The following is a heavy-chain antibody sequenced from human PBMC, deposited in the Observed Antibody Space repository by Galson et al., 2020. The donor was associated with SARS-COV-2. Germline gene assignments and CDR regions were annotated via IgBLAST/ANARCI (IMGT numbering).Heavy chain of an antibody. V-gene: IGHV4-28*01. CDR1: GYSISSSNW. Sequence: ETSETLSLTCAVSGYSISSSNWWGWIRQPPGKGLEWIGYIYYSGSTYYNPSLKSRVTMSVDTSKNQFSLKLSSVTAVDTAGYYCARGHQYCSGGSCYFDSGMDGWGQGTTVTVSS. J-gene: IGHJ6*02. CDR2: IYYSGST. D-gene: IGHD2-15*01. CDR3: ARGHQYCSGGSCYFDSGMDG.